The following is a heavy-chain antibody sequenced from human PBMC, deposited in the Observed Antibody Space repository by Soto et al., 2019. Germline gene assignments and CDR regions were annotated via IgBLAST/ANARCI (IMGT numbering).Heavy chain of an antibody. Sequence: QVQLVESGGGVVQPGRSLRLSCAASGFTFSSYGMHWVSQAPGKGLEWVAVIWYDGSNKYYADSVKGRFTISRDNSKNTLYLQMNSLRAEDTAVYYCARDQVYQLLSFRFYPWGQGTLVTVSS. CDR3: ARDQVYQLLSFRFYP. V-gene: IGHV3-33*01. J-gene: IGHJ5*02. D-gene: IGHD2-2*01. CDR2: IWYDGSNK. CDR1: GFTFSSYG.